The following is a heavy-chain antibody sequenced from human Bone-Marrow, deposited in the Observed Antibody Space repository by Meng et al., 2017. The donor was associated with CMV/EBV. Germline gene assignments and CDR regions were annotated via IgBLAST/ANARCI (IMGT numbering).Heavy chain of an antibody. V-gene: IGHV3-15*01. Sequence: GGSLRLSCAASGFIFSNAWMSWVRQAPGKGLGWVGRIKSKTDGGTTDYAAPVKGRFSISRDDSKNTLYLQMNSLKAEDTAVYYCTTDPRKDIVSPWGQGTLVTVSS. J-gene: IGHJ5*02. CDR2: IKSKTDGGTT. CDR3: TTDPRKDIVSP. D-gene: IGHD5/OR15-5a*01. CDR1: GFIFSNAW.